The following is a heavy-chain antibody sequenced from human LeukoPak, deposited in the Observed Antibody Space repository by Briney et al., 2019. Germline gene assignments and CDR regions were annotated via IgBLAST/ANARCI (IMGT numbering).Heavy chain of an antibody. CDR3: ARDRMDTAMVEGGNWFDP. Sequence: ASVKVSCKAPGGTFSSYAISWVRQAPGQGLEWMGGIIPIFGTANYAQKFQGRVTITADESTSTAYMELSSLRSEDTAVYYCARDRMDTAMVEGGNWFDPWGQGTLVTVSS. J-gene: IGHJ5*02. CDR2: IIPIFGTA. CDR1: GGTFSSYA. D-gene: IGHD5-18*01. V-gene: IGHV1-69*13.